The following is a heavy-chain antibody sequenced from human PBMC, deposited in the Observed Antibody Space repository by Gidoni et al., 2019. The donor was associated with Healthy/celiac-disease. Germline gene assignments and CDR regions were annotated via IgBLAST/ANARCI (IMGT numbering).Heavy chain of an antibody. CDR1: GFSLSNARMG. J-gene: IGHJ4*02. CDR3: ARILGAIPPDY. D-gene: IGHD1-26*01. Sequence: QVTLKESGPVLVTPTETLTLTCTVSGFSLSNARMGVSWIRQPPGKALEWLAHIFSNDEKSYSTSLKSRLTISKDTSKSQVVLTMTNMDPVDTATYYCARILGAIPPDYWGQGTLVTVSS. V-gene: IGHV2-26*01. CDR2: IFSNDEK.